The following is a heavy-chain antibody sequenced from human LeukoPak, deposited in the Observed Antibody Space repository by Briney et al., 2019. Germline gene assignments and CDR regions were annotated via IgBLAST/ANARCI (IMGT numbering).Heavy chain of an antibody. V-gene: IGHV4-34*01. J-gene: IGHJ6*03. CDR2: INHSGST. Sequence: SETLSLTCAVYGGSFSGYYWSWIRQPPGKGLEWIGEINHSGSTNYNPSLKSRVTISVDTSKNHFSLKLSSVTAADTAVYYCARAYVDXAMVLHVGATVDYYYYMDVWGKGTTVSVSS. CDR3: ARAYVDXAMVLHVGATVDYYYYMDV. CDR1: GGSFSGYY. D-gene: IGHD5-18*01.